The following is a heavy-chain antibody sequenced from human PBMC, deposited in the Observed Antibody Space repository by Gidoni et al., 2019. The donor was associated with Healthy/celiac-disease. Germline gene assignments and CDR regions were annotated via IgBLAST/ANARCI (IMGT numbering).Heavy chain of an antibody. CDR1: GGTFSSYT. CDR3: ARGWYCSGGSCTHLDY. J-gene: IGHJ4*02. Sequence: QVQLVQSGAEVKKPGSSVKVSCKASGGTFSSYTISWVRQAPGQGLEWMGRIIPILGIANYAQKFQGRVTITADKSTSTAYMELSSLRSEDTAVYYCARGWYCSGGSCTHLDYWGQGTLVTVSS. D-gene: IGHD2-15*01. CDR2: IIPILGIA. V-gene: IGHV1-69*02.